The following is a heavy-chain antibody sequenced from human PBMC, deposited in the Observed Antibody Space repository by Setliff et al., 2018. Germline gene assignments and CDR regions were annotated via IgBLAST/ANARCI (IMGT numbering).Heavy chain of an antibody. CDR2: ISSSSSTI. D-gene: IGHD3-9*01. V-gene: IGHV3-48*01. Sequence: GGSLRLSCAASGFTFSSYSMNWVRQAPGKGLEWVSYISSSSSTIYYADSVKGRFTISRDNSKKTLYLQMNSLRAEETAVYYCAKDYYDILSAAGMDVWGQGTTVTVSS. J-gene: IGHJ6*02. CDR3: AKDYYDILSAAGMDV. CDR1: GFTFSSYS.